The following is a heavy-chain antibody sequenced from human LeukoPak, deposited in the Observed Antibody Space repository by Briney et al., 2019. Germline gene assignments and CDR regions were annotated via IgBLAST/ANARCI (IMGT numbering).Heavy chain of an antibody. CDR3: ASNYGYGGAFDI. J-gene: IGHJ3*02. V-gene: IGHV3-30*02. D-gene: IGHD3-16*01. CDR2: IRYDGSNK. CDR1: GFTFSSYG. Sequence: GGSLRLSCAPSGFTFSSYGTHWVRQAPGKGLEWVAFIRYDGSNKYYADRVKARFPISRHKSKNTLYLQMNSLRGEDTAGYCCASNYGYGGAFDIWGEGTMVTVSS.